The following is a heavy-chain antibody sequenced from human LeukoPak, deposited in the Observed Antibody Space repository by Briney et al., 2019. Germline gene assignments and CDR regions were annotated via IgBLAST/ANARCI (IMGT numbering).Heavy chain of an antibody. CDR2: ISGSGGST. CDR3: ATSTTSFDY. Sequence: GGSLRLSCAASGFTFSSYAMSWVRQAPGKGLEWVSAISGSGGSTYYADSVKGRFTISRDNSKNTLYPQMNSLRAEDTATYYCATSTTSFDYWGQGTLVTVSS. J-gene: IGHJ4*02. CDR1: GFTFSSYA. V-gene: IGHV3-23*01. D-gene: IGHD1-14*01.